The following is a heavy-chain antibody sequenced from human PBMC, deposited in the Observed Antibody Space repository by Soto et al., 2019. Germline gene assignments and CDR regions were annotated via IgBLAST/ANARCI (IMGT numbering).Heavy chain of an antibody. J-gene: IGHJ4*02. Sequence: ASVKVSCKASGYTFTSYGISWVRQAPGQGLEWMAWINPYNGNTKYAEKFLGRVTVSTDTSTATAYMEVRSLTSDDTAVFYCARVGVGLAAPRVWPYWGQGTPVTVSS. CDR3: ARVGVGLAAPRVWPY. CDR2: INPYNGNT. D-gene: IGHD6-13*01. V-gene: IGHV1-18*01. CDR1: GYTFTSYG.